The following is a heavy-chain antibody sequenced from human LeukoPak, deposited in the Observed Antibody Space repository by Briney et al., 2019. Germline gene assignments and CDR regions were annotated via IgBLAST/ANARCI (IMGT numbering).Heavy chain of an antibody. J-gene: IGHJ6*03. CDR3: TTDLLSNPNDYYYYYYMDV. Sequence: GGSLRLSCAASGFTFSNAWMSWVRQAPGKGLEWVGRIKSKTDGGTTDYAAPVKGRFTISRDDSKNTLYLQMNSLKTEDTAVYYCTTDLLSNPNDYYYYYYMDVWGKGTTVTVSS. CDR2: IKSKTDGGTT. V-gene: IGHV3-15*01. D-gene: IGHD4-11*01. CDR1: GFTFSNAW.